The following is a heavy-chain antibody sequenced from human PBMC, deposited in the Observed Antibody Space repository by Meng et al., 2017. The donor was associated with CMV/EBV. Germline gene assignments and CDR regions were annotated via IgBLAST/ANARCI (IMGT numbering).Heavy chain of an antibody. CDR1: GGSFSSYY. Sequence: SETLSLTCIVSGGSFSSYYWSWIRQPPGKGLEWIGYIYYSGSTNYNPSLKSRVTISVDTSKNQFSLKLSSVTAADTAVYYCARGQKCSSTSCQYYYYYYGMDVWGQGTTVTVSS. CDR2: IYYSGST. J-gene: IGHJ6*02. V-gene: IGHV4-59*12. D-gene: IGHD2-2*01. CDR3: ARGQKCSSTSCQYYYYYYGMDV.